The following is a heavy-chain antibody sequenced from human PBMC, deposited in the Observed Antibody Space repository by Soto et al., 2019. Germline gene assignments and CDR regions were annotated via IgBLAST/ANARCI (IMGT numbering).Heavy chain of an antibody. CDR1: GGSFSGYY. J-gene: IGHJ1*01. CDR2: INHSGST. CDR3: ARGPSWGGVWLLTRYFQH. Sequence: QVQLQQWGAGLLKPSETLSLTCAVYGGSFSGYYWSWIRQPPEKGLEWIGEINHSGSTNYNPSLKSRVTISVDTAKNQFSLKLSSVTAADTAVYYCARGPSWGGVWLLTRYFQHWGQGTLVTVSS. V-gene: IGHV4-34*01. D-gene: IGHD3-16*01.